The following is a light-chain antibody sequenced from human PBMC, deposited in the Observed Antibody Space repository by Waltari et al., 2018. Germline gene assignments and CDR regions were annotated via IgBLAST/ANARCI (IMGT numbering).Light chain of an antibody. Sequence: EVLLTHSPGTLSLSPGDRATLSCRASESVGNLLAWYQQKTGQALRLLIYDAYTRATGIPDRFSGSGSGTEFTLTISRLEAGDFAMYYCQQYRMTPVSFGQGTKVEIK. CDR2: DAY. J-gene: IGKJ2*03. V-gene: IGKV3-20*01. CDR1: ESVGNL. CDR3: QQYRMTPVS.